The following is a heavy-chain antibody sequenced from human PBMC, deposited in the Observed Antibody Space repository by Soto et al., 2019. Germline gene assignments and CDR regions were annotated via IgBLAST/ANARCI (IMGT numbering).Heavy chain of an antibody. Sequence: GGSLRLSCAASGFTFSSYAMSWVRQAPGKGLEWVSAISGSGGSTYYADSVKGRFTISRDNSKNTMYLQMNSLRAEDTAVYYCAKDRTYGFWSGYQPFNWFDPWGQGTLVTVSS. D-gene: IGHD3-3*01. V-gene: IGHV3-23*01. CDR1: GFTFSSYA. J-gene: IGHJ5*02. CDR3: AKDRTYGFWSGYQPFNWFDP. CDR2: ISGSGGST.